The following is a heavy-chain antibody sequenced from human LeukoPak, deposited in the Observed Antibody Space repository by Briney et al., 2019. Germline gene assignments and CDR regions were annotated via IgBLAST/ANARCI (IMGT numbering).Heavy chain of an antibody. D-gene: IGHD1-26*01. Sequence: GASVKVSCKASGGTFSSYAISWVRQAPGQGLEWMGGIIPIFGTANYAQKFQGRVTITADESTSTAYMELSSLRSEDTAVYYCARVTVGATRNRANYYYYGMDVWGQGTTVTVSS. CDR2: IIPIFGTA. CDR3: ARVTVGATRNRANYYYYGMDV. V-gene: IGHV1-69*13. J-gene: IGHJ6*02. CDR1: GGTFSSYA.